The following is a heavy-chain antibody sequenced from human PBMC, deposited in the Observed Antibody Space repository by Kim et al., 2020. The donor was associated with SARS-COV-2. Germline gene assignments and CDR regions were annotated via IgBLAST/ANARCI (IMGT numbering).Heavy chain of an antibody. Sequence: TLSLTCTVSGGSISSGGYYWSWIRQHPGKGLEWIGYIYYSGSTYYNPSLKSRVTISVDTSKNQFSLKLSSVTAADTAVYYCARAGKDIVLVVYAMGAFDIWGQGTMVTVSS. CDR3: ARAGKDIVLVVYAMGAFDI. CDR2: IYYSGST. V-gene: IGHV4-31*03. CDR1: GGSISSGGYY. J-gene: IGHJ3*02. D-gene: IGHD2-8*02.